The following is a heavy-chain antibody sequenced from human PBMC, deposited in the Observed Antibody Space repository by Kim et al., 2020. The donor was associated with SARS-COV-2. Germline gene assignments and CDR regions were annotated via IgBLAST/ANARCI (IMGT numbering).Heavy chain of an antibody. CDR3: SRAAAGLDY. CDR2: INHSGST. CDR1: GGSFSGYY. J-gene: IGHJ4*02. Sequence: SETLSLTCAVYGGSFSGYYWSWIRQPPGKGLEWIGEINHSGSTNYNPSFKSRVTISVKTSKNKFSLKLSSVTAADTAAYYFSRAAAGLDYWGQGTLVTVS. D-gene: IGHD6-13*01. V-gene: IGHV4-34*01.